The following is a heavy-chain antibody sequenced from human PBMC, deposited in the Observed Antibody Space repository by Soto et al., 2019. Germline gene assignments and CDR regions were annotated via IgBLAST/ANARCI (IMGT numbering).Heavy chain of an antibody. J-gene: IGHJ6*02. CDR3: ATTQTEGGLASNYPAYYGMDV. V-gene: IGHV4-31*03. D-gene: IGHD4-4*01. CDR2: IYYRGST. Sequence: QVQLQESGPGLVKPSQTLSLTCTVSGGSISSGGYYWSWIRQHPGKGLEWIGYIYYRGSTYYNPSHKSRVSISVDTSKNQFYLKLSSVTAADKAVYYCATTQTEGGLASNYPAYYGMDVWGQGTTVTVSS. CDR1: GGSISSGGYY.